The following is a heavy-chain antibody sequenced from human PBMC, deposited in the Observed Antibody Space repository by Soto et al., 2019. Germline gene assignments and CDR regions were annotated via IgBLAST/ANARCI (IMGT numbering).Heavy chain of an antibody. V-gene: IGHV3-72*01. D-gene: IGHD3-10*01. CDR3: ARDRLVIRGAWIGYDMDV. J-gene: IGHJ6*02. Sequence: EVQLVESGGGLVQPGGSLRLSCAASGFTFSDHYMDWVRQAPGKGLEGVGRIRNRANSYTTEYAASVRGRFTISRDDSKTSLYLQMNSLKIEDAAVYYCARDRLVIRGAWIGYDMDVWGLGTTVTVSS. CDR1: GFTFSDHY. CDR2: IRNRANSYTT.